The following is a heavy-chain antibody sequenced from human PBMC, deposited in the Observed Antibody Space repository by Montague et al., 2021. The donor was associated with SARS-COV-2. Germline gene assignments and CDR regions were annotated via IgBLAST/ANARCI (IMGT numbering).Heavy chain of an antibody. Sequence: SETLSLTCTVSGGSSSSDYWSWIRQPPGKGLEWIGHIPYSGSNTYNPSLKSRVTISVDTSKNQFSLKLSSVTAADTAVYYCARRVPFGADDSFDFWGQGTMVTVSS. V-gene: IGHV4-59*01. D-gene: IGHD3-16*01. J-gene: IGHJ3*01. CDR1: GGSSSSDY. CDR3: ARRVPFGADDSFDF. CDR2: IPYSGSN.